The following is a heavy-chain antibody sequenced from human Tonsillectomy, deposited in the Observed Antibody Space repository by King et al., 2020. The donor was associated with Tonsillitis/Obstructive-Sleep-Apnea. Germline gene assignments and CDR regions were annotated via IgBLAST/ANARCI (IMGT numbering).Heavy chain of an antibody. J-gene: IGHJ4*02. V-gene: IGHV3-7*04. CDR2: IKRDGSEK. CDR3: ARVLSYCSGGSCYDRFDY. Sequence: VQLVESGGGLVQPGGSLRLSCAGSGFTFTTYWMTWVRQAPGKELEWVANIKRDGSEKNYVASVKGRFTISRDNAKNSLYLQMNSLRAEGTAVYYCARVLSYCSGGSCYDRFDYWGQGTLVTVSS. CDR1: GFTFTTYW. D-gene: IGHD2-15*01.